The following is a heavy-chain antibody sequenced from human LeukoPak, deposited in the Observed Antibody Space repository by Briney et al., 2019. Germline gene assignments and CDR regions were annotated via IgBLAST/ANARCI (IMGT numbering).Heavy chain of an antibody. CDR2: IYSGGST. CDR3: AKDPFEPTNYYFDS. Sequence: GGSLRLSCAASGFTVSSNYMSWVRQAPGKGLEWVSVIYSGGSTYYVDSVKGRFTISRDNSKNTLYLQMNSLSVEDTAVYYCAKDPFEPTNYYFDSWGQGTLVTVSS. CDR1: GFTVSSNY. J-gene: IGHJ4*02. V-gene: IGHV3-53*01. D-gene: IGHD3-9*01.